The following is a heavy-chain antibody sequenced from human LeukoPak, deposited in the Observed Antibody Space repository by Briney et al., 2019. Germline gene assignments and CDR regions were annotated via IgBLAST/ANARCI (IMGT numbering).Heavy chain of an antibody. CDR2: IFLSGST. CDR1: GASISNSAYY. D-gene: IGHD6-19*01. Sequence: SETLSLTCDVSGASISNSAYYWAWTRQTPGKGLEWVGTIFLSGSTFYTPSLKSRVSMTVDTSKNQFSLRLASVTAADTAVYFCARHERWLDHCFYFDPWGRGTLVIVSS. J-gene: IGHJ2*01. CDR3: ARHERWLDHCFYFDP. V-gene: IGHV4-39*01.